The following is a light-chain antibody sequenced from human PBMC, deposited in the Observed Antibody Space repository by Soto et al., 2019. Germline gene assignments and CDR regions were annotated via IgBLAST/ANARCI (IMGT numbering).Light chain of an antibody. CDR3: TSYATGSAYV. V-gene: IGLV2-18*02. CDR1: SSDVGGYNR. CDR2: DVS. Sequence: QSALTQPPSVSGSPGQSVTISCTGTSSDVGGYNRVSWYQQPPGKAPKLLIYDVSNRPSGGSTRFSGSKSGNTAFLTISGLQAEDDADYYCTSYATGSAYVFGPGTKVTVL. J-gene: IGLJ1*01.